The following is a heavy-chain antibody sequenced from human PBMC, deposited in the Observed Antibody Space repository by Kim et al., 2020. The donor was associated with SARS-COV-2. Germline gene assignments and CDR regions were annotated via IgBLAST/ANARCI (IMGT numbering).Heavy chain of an antibody. V-gene: IGHV2-5*02. CDR2: IFWDDDK. D-gene: IGHD3-16*01. J-gene: IGHJ5*02. CDR1: GFSLSTSGVS. Sequence: SGPTLVKPTQTLTLTCTFSGFSLSTSGVSVAWIRQPPGKALEWLALIFWDDDKRYTPSLKSRLTIARDPSNDQVVLTMTNMDPVDTGTYYCAHSGPLGWFDPWGQGALVTVSS. CDR3: AHSGPLGWFDP.